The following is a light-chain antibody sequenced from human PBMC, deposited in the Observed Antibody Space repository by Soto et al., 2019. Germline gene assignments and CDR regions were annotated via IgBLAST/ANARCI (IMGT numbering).Light chain of an antibody. Sequence: IQLTQCPSSLSASVGDRVTITCRASQGISSYLAWYQQKPGKAPKLLIYTASTLQSGVPSRFSGSGSGTDFTLTISSLQHEDVATYYCQQLNSLWTFGQGTKV. CDR1: QGISSY. CDR2: TAS. J-gene: IGKJ1*01. CDR3: QQLNSLWT. V-gene: IGKV1-9*01.